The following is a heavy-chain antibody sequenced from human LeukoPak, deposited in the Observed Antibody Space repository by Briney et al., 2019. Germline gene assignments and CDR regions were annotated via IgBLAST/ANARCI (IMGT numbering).Heavy chain of an antibody. CDR2: IIPIFGTA. J-gene: IGHJ4*02. CDR1: GGTFSSYA. D-gene: IGHD6-13*01. V-gene: IGHV1-69*05. CDR3: ARVAGIAEAFDY. Sequence: ASVKVSCKASGGTFSSYAISWVRHAPGQGLEWMGRIIPIFGTANYAQKLQGRVTITTDKSTSTAYMELSSLRSADTAVYYCARVAGIAEAFDYWGQGTLVTVSS.